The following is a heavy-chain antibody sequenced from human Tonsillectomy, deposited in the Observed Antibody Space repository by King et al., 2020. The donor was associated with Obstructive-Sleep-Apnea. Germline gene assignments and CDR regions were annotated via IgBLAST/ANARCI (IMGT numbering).Heavy chain of an antibody. D-gene: IGHD6-13*01. CDR2: NRSHGGSK. J-gene: IGHJ4*02. Sequence: VQLVESGGGVVQPGGSLRLSCAASGFTFSSYDMHWVREAPGKGLEDVSANRSHGGSKYYANSVKGRYTISRDNFKSTLYLQMGSVRAGDMAVYYCARDGYTSSSDYWGQGTLVTVSS. CDR1: GFTFSSYD. CDR3: ARDGYTSSSDY. V-gene: IGHV3-64*01.